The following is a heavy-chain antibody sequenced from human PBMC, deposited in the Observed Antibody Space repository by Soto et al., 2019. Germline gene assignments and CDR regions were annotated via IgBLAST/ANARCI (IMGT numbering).Heavy chain of an antibody. V-gene: IGHV2-70*11. Sequence: SGPTLVNPTQTLTLTCTFSGFSLSTSGMCVSWIRQPPGKALEWLARIDWDDDKYYSTSLKTRLTISKDTSKNQVVLTMTNMDHVDPATNDGARTLRRKDAFDVWGEARMVT. CDR1: GFSLSTSGMC. J-gene: IGHJ3*01. CDR2: IDWDDDK. CDR3: ARTLRRKDAFDV.